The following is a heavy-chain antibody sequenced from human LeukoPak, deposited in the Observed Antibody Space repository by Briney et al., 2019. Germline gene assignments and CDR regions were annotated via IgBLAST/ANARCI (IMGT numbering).Heavy chain of an antibody. CDR1: GFTFNDYY. J-gene: IGHJ4*02. CDR2: MSSSGSTI. Sequence: GGSLRLSCAASGFTFNDYYMSWIRQAPGRGLEWVSYMSSSGSTIYYADSVKGRFTISRDNAKNPLYLQMNSLRAEDTAVYYCARESRQWLVLGGVDYWGQGTLVTVSS. CDR3: ARESRQWLVLGGVDY. V-gene: IGHV3-11*04. D-gene: IGHD6-19*01.